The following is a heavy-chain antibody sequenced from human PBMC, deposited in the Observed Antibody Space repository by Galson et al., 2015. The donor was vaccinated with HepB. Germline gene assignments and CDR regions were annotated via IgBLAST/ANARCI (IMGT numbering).Heavy chain of an antibody. CDR2: ISGSGGST. CDR3: AKGPRRSETFDY. CDR1: GFTFSSYA. V-gene: IGHV3-23*01. J-gene: IGHJ4*02. D-gene: IGHD1-26*01. Sequence: SLRLSCAASGFTFSSYAMSWVRQAPGKGLEWVSAISGSGGSTYYADSVKGRFTISRDNSKNTLYLQMNSLRAEDTAVYYCAKGPRRSETFDYWGQGTLVTVSS.